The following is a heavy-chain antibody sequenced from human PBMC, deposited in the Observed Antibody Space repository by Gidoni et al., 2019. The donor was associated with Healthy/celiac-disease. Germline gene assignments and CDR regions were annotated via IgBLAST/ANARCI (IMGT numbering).Heavy chain of an antibody. Sequence: QLQLQESGPGLVKPSETLSLTCTVSGGSIISSSYFWGWIRQPPGKGLEWIGSIYYSGSTYYNPSLKSRVTISVDTSKNQFSLKLSSVTAADTAVYYCARHASGGPDLLRFLTHPQYNWFDPWGQGTLVTVSS. V-gene: IGHV4-39*01. J-gene: IGHJ5*02. CDR3: ARHASGGPDLLRFLTHPQYNWFDP. CDR2: IYYSGST. CDR1: GGSIISSSYF. D-gene: IGHD3-3*01.